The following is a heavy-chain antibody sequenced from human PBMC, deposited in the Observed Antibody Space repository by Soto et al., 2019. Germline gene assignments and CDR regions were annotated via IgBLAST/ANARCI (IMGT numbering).Heavy chain of an antibody. D-gene: IGHD1-1*01. Sequence: QVQLVESGGGVVQPGRYLRLSCAASGFTFSSYGMHWVRKAPGKGLEWVTVISYDGNVAYYADSVKGRFTISRDNSKNTLYLQMNSLRTEDTAMYYCAKEGPITNWYFDYWGQGTLVSVSS. V-gene: IGHV3-30*18. CDR1: GFTFSSYG. CDR2: ISYDGNVA. CDR3: AKEGPITNWYFDY. J-gene: IGHJ4*02.